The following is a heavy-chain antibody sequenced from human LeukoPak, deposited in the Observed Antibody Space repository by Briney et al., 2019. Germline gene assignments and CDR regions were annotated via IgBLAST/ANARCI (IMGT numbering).Heavy chain of an antibody. D-gene: IGHD3-3*01. CDR1: GGTFSSYA. CDR3: ARDRRSFFDAFDI. J-gene: IGHJ3*02. CDR2: ITPIFGTA. Sequence: ASVKVSCKASGGTFSSYAISWVRQAPGQGLEWMGGITPIFGTANYAQKFQGRVTITADESTSTAYMELSSLRSEDTAVYYCARDRRSFFDAFDIWGQGTMVTVSS. V-gene: IGHV1-69*13.